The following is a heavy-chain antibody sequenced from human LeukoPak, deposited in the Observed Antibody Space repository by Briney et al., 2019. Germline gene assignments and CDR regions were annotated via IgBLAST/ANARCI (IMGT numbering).Heavy chain of an antibody. V-gene: IGHV3-23*01. CDR2: ISGSGAST. J-gene: IGHJ4*02. CDR3: AKENGYNYYFDY. D-gene: IGHD5-24*01. CDR1: GFTFSSYA. Sequence: PGGSLRLSCAASGFTFSSYAMSWVRQAPGKGLEWVSVISGSGASTYYADSVKGRFTISRDNSKNTLYLQMNSLRAEDTAVYYCAKENGYNYYFDYWGQGTLVTVSS.